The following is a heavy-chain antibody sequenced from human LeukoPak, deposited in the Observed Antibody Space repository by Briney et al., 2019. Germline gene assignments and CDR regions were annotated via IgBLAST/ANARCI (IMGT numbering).Heavy chain of an antibody. J-gene: IGHJ4*02. CDR1: GRGISSYV. Sequence: PGGSLRLSCTASGRGISSYVMNWLRQAPGKGLEWVSSISDRSGYIYYADSVKGRFTISRDNSKNTLYLQMNSLRAEDTAVYYCARSTAMVAPFDYWGQGTLVTVSS. V-gene: IGHV3-21*01. CDR3: ARSTAMVAPFDY. D-gene: IGHD5-18*01. CDR2: ISDRSGYI.